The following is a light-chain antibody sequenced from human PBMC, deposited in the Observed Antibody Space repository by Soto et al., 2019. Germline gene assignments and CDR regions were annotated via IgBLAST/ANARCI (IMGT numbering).Light chain of an antibody. Sequence: QSALTQPASVSGSPGQSITISCTGTSSHVGGYNYVSWYQQHPGKAPKLMIYDVSNRPSGVSNRFSGSKSGNTASLTISGLQAEDEADYYCSSYTSSSTLFGTGTKVTVL. CDR2: DVS. CDR3: SSYTSSSTL. CDR1: SSHVGGYNY. J-gene: IGLJ1*01. V-gene: IGLV2-14*01.